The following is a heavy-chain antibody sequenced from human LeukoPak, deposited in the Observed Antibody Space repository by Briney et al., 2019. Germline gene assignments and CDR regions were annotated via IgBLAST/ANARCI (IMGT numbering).Heavy chain of an antibody. CDR1: GGSFSGYY. CDR3: ARQGNSSGYYLFDY. CDR2: INHSGST. V-gene: IGHV4-34*01. D-gene: IGHD3-22*01. Sequence: SETLSLTCVVYGGSFSGYYWSWIRQPPGKGLEWIGEINHSGSTNYNPSLKSRVTISVDTSKNQFSLKLSSVTAADTAVYYCARQGNSSGYYLFDYWGQGTLVTVSS. J-gene: IGHJ4*02.